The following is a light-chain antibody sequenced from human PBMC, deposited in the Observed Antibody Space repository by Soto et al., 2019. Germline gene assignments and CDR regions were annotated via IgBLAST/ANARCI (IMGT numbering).Light chain of an antibody. CDR3: HQSYRTPLGT. CDR2: AAS. Sequence: DIQMTQSPSSLSASVGDRVTITCRASQSISSYLNWYQQKPGKAPKLLIYAASSLQSGVPSRFSGSGSGTDFTLTISSLQPEDFATYYCHQSYRTPLGTFGPGTKVDI. J-gene: IGKJ3*01. V-gene: IGKV1-39*01. CDR1: QSISSY.